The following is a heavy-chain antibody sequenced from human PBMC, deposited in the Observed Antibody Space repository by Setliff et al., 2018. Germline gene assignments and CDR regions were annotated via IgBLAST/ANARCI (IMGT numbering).Heavy chain of an antibody. CDR1: GGTFSNYG. Sequence: EASVKVSCKASGGTFSNYGISWVRQAPGQGLEWMGGTIPIFGTTDYAQKFQGRVTIITDDSTSTAFMQLSSLTSEDTAVYYCVREGVDTRSSTDYRYYMDVWGKGTTVTVSS. J-gene: IGHJ6*03. CDR3: VREGVDTRSSTDYRYYMDV. V-gene: IGHV1-69*05. D-gene: IGHD5-18*01. CDR2: TIPIFGTT.